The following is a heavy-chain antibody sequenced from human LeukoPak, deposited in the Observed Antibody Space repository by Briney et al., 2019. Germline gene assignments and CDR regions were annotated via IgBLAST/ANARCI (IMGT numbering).Heavy chain of an antibody. V-gene: IGHV3-11*01. CDR3: ARDLVVAATWHYYGMDV. J-gene: IGHJ6*02. CDR1: GFTFSDYY. D-gene: IGHD2-15*01. CDR2: ISSSGSTI. Sequence: PGGSLRLSCAASGFTFSDYYLSWIRQAPGKGLEWVSYISSSGSTIYYADSVKGRFTISRDNAKNSLYLQMNSLRAEDTAVYYCARDLVVAATWHYYGMDVWGQRTTVTVSS.